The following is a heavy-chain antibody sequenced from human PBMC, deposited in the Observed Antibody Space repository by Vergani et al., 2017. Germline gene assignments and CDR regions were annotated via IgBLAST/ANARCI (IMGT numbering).Heavy chain of an antibody. Sequence: VQLLESGGGVVQPGRSLRLSCAASGFTFSSYGMHWVRQAPGKGLEWVAVISYDGSNKYYADSVKGRFTISRDNSKNTLYLQMNSLRAEDTAVYYCAKFNSFGIGIAARPIDYWGQGTLVTVSS. CDR1: GFTFSSYG. V-gene: IGHV3-30*18. J-gene: IGHJ4*02. D-gene: IGHD6-6*01. CDR2: ISYDGSNK. CDR3: AKFNSFGIGIAARPIDY.